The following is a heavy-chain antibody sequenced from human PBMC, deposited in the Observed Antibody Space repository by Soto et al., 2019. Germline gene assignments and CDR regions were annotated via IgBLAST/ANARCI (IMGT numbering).Heavy chain of an antibody. CDR3: AKGRSYYCYYGVDV. CDR2: IIDSGGST. Sequence: SLRLSCAASGFTFSSCAMGWVRQAPGKWLEWVSDIIDSGGSTYYADSVKGRFTISRDNSKSTLYLQMKSLRAEDTALYYCAKGRSYYCYYGVDVWCQGPTVTVSS. CDR1: GFTFSSCA. J-gene: IGHJ6*02. V-gene: IGHV3-23*01.